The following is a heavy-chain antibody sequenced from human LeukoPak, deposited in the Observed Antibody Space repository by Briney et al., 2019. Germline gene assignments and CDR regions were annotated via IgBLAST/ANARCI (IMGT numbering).Heavy chain of an antibody. J-gene: IGHJ6*03. Sequence: GGSLRLSCAASGFTFSSYSMNWVRQAPGKGLEWVSSISSSSYIYYADSVKGRFTISRDNAKNSLYLQMNSLRAEDTAVYYCARERGAAPGVYYYYMDVWGKGTTVTVSS. CDR3: ARERGAAPGVYYYYMDV. V-gene: IGHV3-21*01. D-gene: IGHD1-26*01. CDR1: GFTFSSYS. CDR2: ISSSSYI.